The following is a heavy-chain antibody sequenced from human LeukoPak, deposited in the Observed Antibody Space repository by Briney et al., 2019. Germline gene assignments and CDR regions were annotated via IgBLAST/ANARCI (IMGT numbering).Heavy chain of an antibody. Sequence: ASVKVSCKASGYTFTSYDINWVRQAPGQGLEWMGWISAYNGNTNYAQKLQGRVTMTTDTSTSTAYMELRSLRSDDTAVYYCARGLLWFGEITHAFDIWGQGTMVIVSS. D-gene: IGHD3-10*01. J-gene: IGHJ3*02. V-gene: IGHV1-18*01. CDR1: GYTFTSYD. CDR2: ISAYNGNT. CDR3: ARGLLWFGEITHAFDI.